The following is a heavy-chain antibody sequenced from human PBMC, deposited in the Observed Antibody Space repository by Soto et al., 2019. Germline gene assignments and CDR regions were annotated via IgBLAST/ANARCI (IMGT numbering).Heavy chain of an antibody. Sequence: EVQLVESGGGLIQPGGSLRLSCVVSGFTVSSSNYMSWVRQAPGKGLEWVSVIYTGGTTYYADSVKGRFTISRDNSKNTLYLQLNSLRAEDTAVYYCHGYGYWGQGTLVTVSS. D-gene: IGHD5-12*01. V-gene: IGHV3-53*01. CDR3: HGYGY. CDR2: IYTGGTT. J-gene: IGHJ4*02. CDR1: GFTVSSSNY.